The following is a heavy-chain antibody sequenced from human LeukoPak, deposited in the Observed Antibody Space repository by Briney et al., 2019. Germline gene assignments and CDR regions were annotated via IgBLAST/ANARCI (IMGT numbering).Heavy chain of an antibody. V-gene: IGHV3-48*03. CDR3: ATDARSGWSHFYYMDV. J-gene: IGHJ6*03. CDR2: ISSSGSTI. D-gene: IGHD3-10*01. Sequence: GGSLRLSCAASGFTFSSYEMNWVRQAPGKGLEWVSYISSSGSTIYYADSVKGRFTISRDNAKNSLYLQMNSLRAEDRAVYYCATDARSGWSHFYYMDVWGKGTTVSVSS. CDR1: GFTFSSYE.